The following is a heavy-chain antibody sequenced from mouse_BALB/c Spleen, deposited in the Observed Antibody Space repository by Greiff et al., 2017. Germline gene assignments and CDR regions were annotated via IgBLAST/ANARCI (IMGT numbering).Heavy chain of an antibody. CDR1: GFTFSSFG. J-gene: IGHJ1*01. D-gene: IGHD2-3*01. V-gene: IGHV5-17*02. CDR2: ISSGSSTI. CDR3: ARHDGYSYWDFDV. Sequence: EVHLVESGGGLVQPGGSRKLSCAASGFTFSSFGMHWVRQAPEKGLEWVAYISSGSSTIYYADTVKGRFTISRDNPKNTLFLQMTSLRSEDTAMYYCARHDGYSYWDFDVWGAGTTVTVSS.